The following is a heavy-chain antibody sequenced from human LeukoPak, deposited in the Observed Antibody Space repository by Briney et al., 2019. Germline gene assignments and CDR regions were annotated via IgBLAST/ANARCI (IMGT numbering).Heavy chain of an antibody. J-gene: IGHJ4*02. CDR1: GNYW. V-gene: IGHV3-74*01. D-gene: IGHD2/OR15-2a*01. CDR2: INSDGSWT. CDR3: VSFYETY. Sequence: GGSLRPSCAASGNYWMHWVRQVPGKGLVWVSHINSDGSWTSYADSVKGRFTISKDNAKDTVYLQMNSLRAEDTAVYYCVSFYETYWGRGTLVTVSS.